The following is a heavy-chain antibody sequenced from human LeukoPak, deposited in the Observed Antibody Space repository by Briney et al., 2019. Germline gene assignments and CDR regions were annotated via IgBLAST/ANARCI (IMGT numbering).Heavy chain of an antibody. V-gene: IGHV3-33*08. Sequence: GSLGLPLSASGFTFSSLGMQWVRPAPGKGLEGGGVIWYDGSNKYYADSVKGRFTISRDNSKNTLYLQMNSLRAEDTAVYYCAREYHAVTTIYFDYWGQGTLVTVSS. J-gene: IGHJ4*02. D-gene: IGHD4-17*01. CDR3: AREYHAVTTIYFDY. CDR2: IWYDGSNK. CDR1: GFTFSSLG.